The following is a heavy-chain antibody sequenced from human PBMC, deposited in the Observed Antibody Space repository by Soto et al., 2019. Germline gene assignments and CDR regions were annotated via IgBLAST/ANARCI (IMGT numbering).Heavy chain of an antibody. CDR3: ARPNFGDYFFDF. D-gene: IGHD4-17*01. V-gene: IGHV3-21*01. CDR2: ISSGGSGSYV. Sequence: LRLSCATSGFTFSTYSMNWVRQAPGKGLEWVSSISSGGSGSYVNYADSVKGRFTISRDNAKSSLYLEMNSLRAEDTAVYYCARPNFGDYFFDFWGPGTLVTVS. CDR1: GFTFSTYS. J-gene: IGHJ4*02.